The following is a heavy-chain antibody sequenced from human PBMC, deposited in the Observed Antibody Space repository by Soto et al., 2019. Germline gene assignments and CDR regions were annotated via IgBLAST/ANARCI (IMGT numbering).Heavy chain of an antibody. V-gene: IGHV1-18*01. J-gene: IGHJ4*02. Sequence: GASVKVSCKASGYTFTSYGISWVRQAPGQGLEWMGWISAYNGNTNYAQKLQGRVTMTTDTSTSTAYMELRSLRSDDTAVYYCGRDRRHNCSGGSCYLLAYWGQGTLVTVSS. D-gene: IGHD2-15*01. CDR1: GYTFTSYG. CDR2: ISAYNGNT. CDR3: GRDRRHNCSGGSCYLLAY.